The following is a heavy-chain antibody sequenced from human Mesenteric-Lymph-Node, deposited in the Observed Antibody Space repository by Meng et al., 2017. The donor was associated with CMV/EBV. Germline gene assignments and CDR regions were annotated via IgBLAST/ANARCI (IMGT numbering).Heavy chain of an antibody. V-gene: IGHV4-39*07. CDR3: ATRRIAARPGDDY. D-gene: IGHD6-6*01. CDR2: IYYSGST. Sequence: SETLSLTCTVSGGSISSSSYYWGWIRQPPGKGLEWIGSIYYSGSTYYNPSLKSRVTISVDTSKNQFSLKLSSVTAADTAVYYCATRRIAARPGDDYWGQGTLVTVSS. CDR1: GGSISSSSYY. J-gene: IGHJ4*02.